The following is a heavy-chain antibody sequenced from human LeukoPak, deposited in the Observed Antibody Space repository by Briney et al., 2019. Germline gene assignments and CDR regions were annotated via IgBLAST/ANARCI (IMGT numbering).Heavy chain of an antibody. V-gene: IGHV4-39*07. D-gene: IGHD3-22*01. Sequence: SETLSLTCTVSGGSISSSSYYWGWIRQPPGKGLEWIGSIYYSGSTYYNPSLKSRVTISVDTSKNQFSLKLTSVTAADTAVYYCARAPGYYDSSGYYYQYYFDYWGQGTLVTVSS. CDR2: IYYSGST. J-gene: IGHJ4*02. CDR3: ARAPGYYDSSGYYYQYYFDY. CDR1: GGSISSSSYY.